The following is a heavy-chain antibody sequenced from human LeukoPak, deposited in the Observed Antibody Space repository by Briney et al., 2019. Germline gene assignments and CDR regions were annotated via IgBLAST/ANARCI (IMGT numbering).Heavy chain of an antibody. CDR1: GFTVSSNY. J-gene: IGHJ4*02. D-gene: IGHD3-9*01. V-gene: IGHV3-53*01. CDR2: IYSGGST. CDR3: ARVGFGPYYDILTGYRDY. Sequence: PGGSLRLSCAASGFTVSSNYMSWVRQAPGKGLEWVSVIYSGGSTYYADSVKGRFTIFRDNSKNTLYLQMNSLRAEDTAVYYCARVGFGPYYDILTGYRDYWGQGTLVTVSS.